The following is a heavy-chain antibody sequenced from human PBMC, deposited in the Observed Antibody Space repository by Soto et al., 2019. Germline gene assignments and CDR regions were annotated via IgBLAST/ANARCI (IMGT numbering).Heavy chain of an antibody. V-gene: IGHV3-23*01. CDR1: GFTFSNYA. J-gene: IGHJ4*02. CDR3: AKRATGTYFDY. D-gene: IGHD1-1*01. CDR2: ISGSGGST. Sequence: EVQLLESGGGLVQPGGSLRLSCAASGFTFSNYAMNWVRQAPGKGLEWVSVISGSGGSTYYADSVKGRFTISRANSKNTLYLHMNSLRAEDTAVYYCAKRATGTYFDYWGQGTLVTVSS.